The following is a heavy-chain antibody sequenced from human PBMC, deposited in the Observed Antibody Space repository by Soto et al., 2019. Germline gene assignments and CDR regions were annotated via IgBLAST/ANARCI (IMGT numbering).Heavy chain of an antibody. Sequence: PETLSLTCTVSGGSISSSSYYWGWIRQPPGKGLEWIGSIYYSGSTYYNPSLKSRVTISVDTSKNQFSLKLSSVTAADTAVYYCARRNRLGGFLEWFGNAFDIWGQGPMVT. CDR3: ARRNRLGGFLEWFGNAFDI. J-gene: IGHJ3*02. V-gene: IGHV4-39*01. CDR1: GGSISSSSYY. D-gene: IGHD3-3*01. CDR2: IYYSGST.